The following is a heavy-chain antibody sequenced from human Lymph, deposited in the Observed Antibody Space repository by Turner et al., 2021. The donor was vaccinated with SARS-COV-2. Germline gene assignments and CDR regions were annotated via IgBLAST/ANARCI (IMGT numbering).Heavy chain of an antibody. CDR1: GYTFTSYW. Sequence: VQLFLSGAEVKKPGESLQISCKGSGYTFTSYWIGWVRQKPGRGLEGMGIIYPGDSETRYSPSFQGQVNISADKSNRNAYLTWSSQKASDTAMYYWEGREWGGSLGHIDYWGQGTLVTVSS. J-gene: IGHJ4*02. D-gene: IGHD3-3*01. CDR2: IYPGDSET. CDR3: EGREWGGSLGHIDY. V-gene: IGHV5-51*01.